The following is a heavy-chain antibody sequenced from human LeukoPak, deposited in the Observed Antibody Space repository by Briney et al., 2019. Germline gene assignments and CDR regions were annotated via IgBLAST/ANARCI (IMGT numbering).Heavy chain of an antibody. V-gene: IGHV1-2*02. Sequence: GASVKVSCKASGYTFTAYYMHWVRQTPGQGLEWMEWINPNSGGTNYAQKFQGRVTMTRDTSISTAYMELSRLRSDDTAVYYCARDRVVVPAAFDYWGQGTLVTVSS. CDR1: GYTFTAYY. J-gene: IGHJ4*02. D-gene: IGHD2-2*01. CDR3: ARDRVVVPAAFDY. CDR2: INPNSGGT.